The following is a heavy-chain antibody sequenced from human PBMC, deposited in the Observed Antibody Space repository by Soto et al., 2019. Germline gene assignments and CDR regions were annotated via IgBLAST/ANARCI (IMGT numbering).Heavy chain of an antibody. CDR2: INWNGGST. CDR3: ESRRLREGYFDL. CDR1: GFTFDDYG. Sequence: EVQLVESGGGVVRPGGSLRISCAASGFTFDDYGMSWVRQAPGKGLEWVSGINWNGGSTGYADSVKGRFTISRDNAKNSLYLQMNSLRAEDTALYRCESRRLREGYFDLWGRGTLVTVSS. D-gene: IGHD2-21*01. V-gene: IGHV3-20*01. J-gene: IGHJ2*01.